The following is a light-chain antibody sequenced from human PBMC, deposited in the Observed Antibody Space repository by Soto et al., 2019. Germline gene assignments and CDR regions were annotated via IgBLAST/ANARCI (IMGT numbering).Light chain of an antibody. CDR2: GAD. Sequence: DIHMTQSPSSLSASVGDSVTLSCRASQNINRYLNWYQQKPGKAPKLLIYGADRLQRGVPSRFGGSGSGTDFTLTITSLEPEDVAPYFCQQSYSNSPVTFGQGARLDI. CDR3: QQSYSNSPVT. V-gene: IGKV1-39*01. J-gene: IGKJ5*01. CDR1: QNINRY.